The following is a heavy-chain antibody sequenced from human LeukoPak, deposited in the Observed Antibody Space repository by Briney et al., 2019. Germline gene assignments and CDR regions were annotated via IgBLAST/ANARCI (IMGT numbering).Heavy chain of an antibody. D-gene: IGHD3-3*01. CDR2: ITGGSPTV. V-gene: IGHV3-48*01. J-gene: IGHJ4*02. CDR1: GFSFNTYS. CDR3: ARDSDFWSGALDY. Sequence: GGSLRLSCAASGFSFNTYSMNWVRQAPGKGLEWIAYITGGSPTVFYADSVTGRFTISRDNAKNSLFLQMNSLRVEDTAVYYCARDSDFWSGALDYWGLGILVTVSS.